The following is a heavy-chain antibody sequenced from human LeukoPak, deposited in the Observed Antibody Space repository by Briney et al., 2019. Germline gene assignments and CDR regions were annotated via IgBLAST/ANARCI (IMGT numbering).Heavy chain of an antibody. V-gene: IGHV3-48*02. CDR3: ARNLISVAGELDY. Sequence: GGSLRLSCAASGFILSSYSMNWVRQAPGKGLKWISYISSSSSTIYYADSVKGRFTISRDNAKNSLYLQMNSLRDEDTALYYCARNLISVAGELDYWGQGALVTVSS. CDR2: ISSSSSTI. CDR1: GFILSSYS. J-gene: IGHJ4*02. D-gene: IGHD6-19*01.